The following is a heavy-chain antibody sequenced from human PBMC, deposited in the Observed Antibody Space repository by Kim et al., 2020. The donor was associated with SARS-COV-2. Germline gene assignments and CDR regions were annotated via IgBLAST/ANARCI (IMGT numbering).Heavy chain of an antibody. Sequence: GGSLRLSCAASGFTFSTYWMYWVRQAPGKGLVWVSRISSDGITTNYADSVKGRFTISRDNAKNTLYPQMDSLRAEDTAVYYCARSSSTSCPCYYMDVWGKGTTVTVSS. CDR3: ARSSSTSCPCYYMDV. D-gene: IGHD2-2*01. CDR1: GFTFSTYW. CDR2: ISSDGITT. V-gene: IGHV3-74*01. J-gene: IGHJ6*03.